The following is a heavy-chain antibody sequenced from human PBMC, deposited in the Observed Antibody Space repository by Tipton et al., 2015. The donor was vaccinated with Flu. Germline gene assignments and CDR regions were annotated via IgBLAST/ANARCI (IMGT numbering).Heavy chain of an antibody. CDR1: GGSVSSGGSY. CDR3: ARDRVVGAAAGYYYSYYGMDV. J-gene: IGHJ6*02. CDR2: IYTSGTT. Sequence: LRLSCTVSGGSVSSGGSYWTWIRQPAGKGLEWIGRIYTSGTTNYNPSLKSRVTISVDTSKNQFSLTVNSVTAADTAVYYCARDRVVGAAAGYYYSYYGMDVWGQGTTVTVSS. D-gene: IGHD1-26*01. V-gene: IGHV4-61*02.